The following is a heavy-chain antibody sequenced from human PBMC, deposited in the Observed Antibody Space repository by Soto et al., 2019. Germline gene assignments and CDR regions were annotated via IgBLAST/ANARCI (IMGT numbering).Heavy chain of an antibody. J-gene: IGHJ4*02. V-gene: IGHV3-30-3*01. D-gene: IGHD3-22*01. CDR3: TTDRPYYESGGQYPDN. CDR2: MSYDGNNK. CDR1: GFTYSTYT. Sequence: PGGSLRLSCAASGFTYSTYTMHWVRQAPGKGLEWVAVMSYDGNNKFYADSVKGRFTISRDSTKQTLYLQMNSLETEDTAVYYCTTDRPYYESGGQYPDNWGQGTLVTVSS.